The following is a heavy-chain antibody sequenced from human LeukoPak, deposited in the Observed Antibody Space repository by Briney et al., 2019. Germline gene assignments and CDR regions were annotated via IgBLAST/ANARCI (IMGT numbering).Heavy chain of an antibody. D-gene: IGHD1-7*01. V-gene: IGHV3-48*02. Sequence: GGSLRLSCVASGFTFSSYSMNWVRQAPGKGLEWVSYISSSSSTIYHSDSVKGRFTISRDNAKRSLYLQMSSLRDEDTAVYYCAPHRDGNYPFDYWGQGTLVTVSS. CDR2: ISSSSSTI. CDR3: APHRDGNYPFDY. J-gene: IGHJ4*02. CDR1: GFTFSSYS.